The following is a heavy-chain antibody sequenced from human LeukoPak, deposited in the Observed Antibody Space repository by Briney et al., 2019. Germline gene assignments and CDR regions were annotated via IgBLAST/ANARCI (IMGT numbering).Heavy chain of an antibody. V-gene: IGHV5-51*01. CDR3: ARREDCSTPNCRDY. CDR2: IYPGDSDT. J-gene: IGHJ4*01. Sequence: PGGSLQISCQGSGSTFTSYWIAWVRQLPGKGLEWMGLIYPGDSDTRYSPSFQGQVTIAANKSISTAYLQWSSLQASDTAIYYCARREDCSTPNCRDYWGQGTLVTVSS. D-gene: IGHD2-2*01. CDR1: GSTFTSYW.